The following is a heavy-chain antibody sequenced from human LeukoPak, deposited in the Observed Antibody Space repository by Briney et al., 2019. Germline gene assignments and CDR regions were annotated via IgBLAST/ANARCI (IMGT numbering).Heavy chain of an antibody. CDR1: GFTFSSYA. J-gene: IGHJ4*02. Sequence: PGGSLRLSCAASGFTFSSYAMSWVRQAPGKGLEWVSAISGSGGSTYYADSVKGRFTISRDNSKNTLYLQMNSLRAEDTAVYYCAKKSVGSPGLGYSSSWYDYWGQGTLVTVSS. V-gene: IGHV3-23*01. CDR3: AKKSVGSPGLGYSSSWYDY. D-gene: IGHD6-13*01. CDR2: ISGSGGST.